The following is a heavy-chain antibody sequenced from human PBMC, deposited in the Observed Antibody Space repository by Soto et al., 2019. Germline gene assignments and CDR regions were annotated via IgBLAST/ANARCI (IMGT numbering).Heavy chain of an antibody. CDR2: INHSGST. J-gene: IGHJ5*01. CDR3: ARTAWLDS. Sequence: QVQLQQWGAGLLKPSETLSLTCAVYGGSFSGYYWSWIRQPPGKGLEWIGEINHSGSTNYNPSLKRRVTMSVDTSKNQFSLKLNSVTAADTAVYYCARTAWLDSWGQGTLVTVSS. CDR1: GGSFSGYY. V-gene: IGHV4-34*01.